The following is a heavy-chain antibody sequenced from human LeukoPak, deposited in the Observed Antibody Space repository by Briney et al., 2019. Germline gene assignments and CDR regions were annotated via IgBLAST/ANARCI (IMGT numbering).Heavy chain of an antibody. Sequence: PGGSLRLSCAASGFTFSSYAMSWVRQAPGKGLEWVSAISGSGGRTYYADSVKGRFTISRDNSKNTLYLQMNSLRAEDTAVYYCAKDGGYSSSWYLEYGYYYYMDVWGKGTTVTVSS. CDR3: AKDGGYSSSWYLEYGYYYYMDV. D-gene: IGHD6-13*01. J-gene: IGHJ6*03. V-gene: IGHV3-23*01. CDR1: GFTFSSYA. CDR2: ISGSGGRT.